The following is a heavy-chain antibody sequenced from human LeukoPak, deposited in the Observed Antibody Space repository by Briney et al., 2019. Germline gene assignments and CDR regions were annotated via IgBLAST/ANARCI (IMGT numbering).Heavy chain of an antibody. CDR1: GGTFSSYA. V-gene: IGHV1-69*06. D-gene: IGHD6-13*01. Sequence: ASVKVSCKASGGTFSSYAISWVRQAPGQGLEWMGGIIPIFGTANYAQKFQGRVTITADKSTSTAYMELSSLRSEDTAAHYCARGRGYSSSWSWGQGTLVTVSS. J-gene: IGHJ4*02. CDR2: IIPIFGTA. CDR3: ARGRGYSSSWS.